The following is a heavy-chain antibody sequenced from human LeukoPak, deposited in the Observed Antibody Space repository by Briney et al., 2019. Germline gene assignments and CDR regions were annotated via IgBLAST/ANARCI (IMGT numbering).Heavy chain of an antibody. V-gene: IGHV3-30-3*01. CDR2: ISYDGSNK. CDR3: ARDLYSSSWYFDPFFWGIDY. J-gene: IGHJ4*02. CDR1: GFTFSSYA. Sequence: GGSLRLSCAASGFTFSSYAMHWVRQAPGKGLEWVAVISYDGSNKYYADSVKGRFTISRDNAKNSLYLQMNSLRAEDTAVYYCARDLYSSSWYFDPFFWGIDYWGQGTLVTVSS. D-gene: IGHD6-13*01.